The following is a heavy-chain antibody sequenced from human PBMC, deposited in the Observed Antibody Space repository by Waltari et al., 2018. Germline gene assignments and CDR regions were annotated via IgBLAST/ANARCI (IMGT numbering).Heavy chain of an antibody. D-gene: IGHD6-13*01. V-gene: IGHV3-7*01. CDR2: IKKGGSAT. J-gene: IGHJ4*02. CDR3: ARIGSWPPWLDY. CDR1: GFTFGNYW. Sequence: EVQLVESGGGLVQPGGSLRLSCGASGFTFGNYWMSWVRQAPGKGLEWVANIKKGGSATYYVDSVRGRFSISRDNAKNSLSLQMNSLRAEDTAVYYCARIGSWPPWLDYWGQGILVTVSS.